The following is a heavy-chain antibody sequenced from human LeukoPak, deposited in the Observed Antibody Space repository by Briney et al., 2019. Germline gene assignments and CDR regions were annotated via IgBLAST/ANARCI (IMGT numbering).Heavy chain of an antibody. CDR1: GGTFSSYA. J-gene: IGHJ6*03. CDR3: ARGVGDFWSGYDLVYMDV. D-gene: IGHD3-3*01. V-gene: IGHV1-69*05. CDR2: IIPIFGTA. Sequence: APVKVSCQASGGTFSSYAISWVRQPPGQGLEWMGGIIPIFGTANYAQKFQGRVTITTDESTSTAYMELSSLRSEDTAVYYCARGVGDFWSGYDLVYMDVWGKGTTVTVSS.